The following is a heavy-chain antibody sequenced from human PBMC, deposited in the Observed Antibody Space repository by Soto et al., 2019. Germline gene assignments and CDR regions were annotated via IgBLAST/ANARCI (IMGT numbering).Heavy chain of an antibody. CDR3: ARLVDTADFAY. J-gene: IGHJ4*02. Sequence: QVQLVQSGAEVKKPGSSVKVSCKASGGSFSSYTISWVRQAPGQGLEWMGRIIPILGIANYAQKFQGRVTITADKSTSTAYMELSSLRSEDTAVYYCARLVDTADFAYWGQGTLVTVSS. D-gene: IGHD5-18*01. V-gene: IGHV1-69*02. CDR2: IIPILGIA. CDR1: GGSFSSYT.